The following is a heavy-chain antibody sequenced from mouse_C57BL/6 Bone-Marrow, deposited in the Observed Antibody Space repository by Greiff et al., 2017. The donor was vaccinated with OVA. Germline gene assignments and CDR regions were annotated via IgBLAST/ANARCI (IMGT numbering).Heavy chain of an antibody. Sequence: EVQLVESGGGLVQPGGSLKLSCAASGFTFSDYYMYWVRQTPEKRLEWVAYISNGGGSTYYPDTVQGRVTISRDKAKNTLYLQMSRLKSEDTAIYYCARRNYDRYYFDYWGQGTTLTVSS. D-gene: IGHD2-4*01. CDR3: ARRNYDRYYFDY. CDR1: GFTFSDYY. J-gene: IGHJ2*01. V-gene: IGHV5-12*01. CDR2: ISNGGGST.